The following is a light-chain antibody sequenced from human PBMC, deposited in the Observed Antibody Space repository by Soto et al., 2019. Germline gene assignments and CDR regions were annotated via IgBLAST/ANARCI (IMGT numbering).Light chain of an antibody. J-gene: IGLJ3*02. CDR3: AAWDDSPV. CDR1: SSNIGSNY. V-gene: IGLV1-47*02. Sequence: QAVVTQPPSASGTPGQRVTISCSGSSSNIGSNYVYWYQQLPGTAPKLLIYSNNQRPSGVPDRFSGSKSGTSASLAISGLRSDDEADYYCAAWDDSPVFGGGTKVTVL. CDR2: SNN.